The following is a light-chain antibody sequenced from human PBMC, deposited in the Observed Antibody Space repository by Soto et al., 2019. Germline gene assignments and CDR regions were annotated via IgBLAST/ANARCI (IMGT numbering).Light chain of an antibody. Sequence: DIQMTQSPSTLSASVGDRVTITCRASQSISSWLAWYQQKPGKAPKLLIYKASSLESGVPSRFSGGGSGTEFTLTISSLQPDDFATYYCQLYNSYWTFGQGTKVEIK. J-gene: IGKJ1*01. CDR1: QSISSW. CDR2: KAS. V-gene: IGKV1-5*03. CDR3: QLYNSYWT.